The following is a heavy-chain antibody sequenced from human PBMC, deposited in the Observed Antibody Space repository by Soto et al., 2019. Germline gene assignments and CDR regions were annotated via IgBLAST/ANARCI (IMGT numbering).Heavy chain of an antibody. J-gene: IGHJ4*02. CDR1: GFTVSTNY. CDR2: IYSGGST. V-gene: IGHV3-53*01. CDR3: ARASIAAAGYYFDD. D-gene: IGHD6-13*01. Sequence: EVQLVESGGGLIQPGGSLRLSCAASGFTVSTNYMSWVRQAPGKGLEWVSVIYSGGSTYYADSVKGRFTIYRDNSKNTLYLQMNSLRAEDTAVYYCARASIAAAGYYFDDWGQGTLVTVSS.